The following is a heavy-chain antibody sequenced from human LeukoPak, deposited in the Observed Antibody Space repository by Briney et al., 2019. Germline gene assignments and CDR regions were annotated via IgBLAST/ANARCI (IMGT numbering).Heavy chain of an antibody. CDR1: GGSISSYY. Sequence: SETLSLTCTVSGGSISSYYWSWIRQPPGKGLEWIGYMYCRGSTNFNPSLKSRVTISVDTSKNQFSLNLSSVTAADTAVYYCAREKKDDYGSGFDYWGQGALVTVSS. J-gene: IGHJ4*02. V-gene: IGHV4-59*01. D-gene: IGHD3-10*01. CDR2: MYCRGST. CDR3: AREKKDDYGSGFDY.